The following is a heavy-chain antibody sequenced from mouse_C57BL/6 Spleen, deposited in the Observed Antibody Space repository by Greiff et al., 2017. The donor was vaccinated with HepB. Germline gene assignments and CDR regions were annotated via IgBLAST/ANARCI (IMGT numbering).Heavy chain of an antibody. CDR3: ARDSGTSYAMDY. CDR1: GFTFSSYA. CDR2: ISDGGSYT. Sequence: EVKLVESGGGLVKPGGSLKLSCAASGFTFSSYAMSWVRQTPEKRLEWVATISDGGSYTYYPDNVKGRFTISRDNAKNNLYLQMSHLKSEDTAMYYCARDSGTSYAMDYWGQGTSVTVSS. D-gene: IGHD4-1*01. V-gene: IGHV5-4*01. J-gene: IGHJ4*01.